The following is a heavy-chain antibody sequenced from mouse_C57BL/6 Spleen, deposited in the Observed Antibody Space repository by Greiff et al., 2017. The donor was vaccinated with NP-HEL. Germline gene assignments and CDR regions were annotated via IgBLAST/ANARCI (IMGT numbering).Heavy chain of an antibody. CDR3: ARMRGSSGPAWFAY. Sequence: VQLQESGPGLVQPSQSLSITCTVPGFSVTSDGVHWVRQSPGKGLEGLGVIWSGGSTDYNAAFISRLSISKDNSKSQVFFKMNSLQADDTAIYYCARMRGSSGPAWFAYWGQGTLVTVSA. V-gene: IGHV2-2*01. D-gene: IGHD3-2*02. CDR1: GFSVTSDG. CDR2: IWSGGST. J-gene: IGHJ3*01.